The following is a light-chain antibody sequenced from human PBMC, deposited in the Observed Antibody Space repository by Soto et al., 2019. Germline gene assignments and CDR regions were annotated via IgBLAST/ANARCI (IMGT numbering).Light chain of an antibody. CDR3: QQYNSYPV. J-gene: IGKJ1*01. CDR2: KAS. CDR1: QSISNW. V-gene: IGKV1-5*03. Sequence: DIKMTQSPSTLSASVGDRVTITCRASQSISNWLAWYQQKPGKAPKLLIYKASSLEGGVPSRFSGSGSGTEFTLTISSLQPDDFATYYCQQYNSYPVFGQGTKVEIK.